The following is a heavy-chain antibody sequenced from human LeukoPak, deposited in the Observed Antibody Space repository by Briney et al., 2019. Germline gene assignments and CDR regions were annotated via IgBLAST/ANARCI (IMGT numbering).Heavy chain of an antibody. Sequence: GGSLRLSCAASGFTFSSSSMNWVRQAPGKGLEWVSSISSSTSYIYYADSLKGRFTISRDNAKNSLYLQMNSLRAEDTAVYYCARGPLHVVVPAATWFDPWGQGILVTVSS. CDR2: ISSSTSYI. CDR3: ARGPLHVVVPAATWFDP. J-gene: IGHJ5*02. CDR1: GFTFSSSS. V-gene: IGHV3-21*01. D-gene: IGHD2-2*01.